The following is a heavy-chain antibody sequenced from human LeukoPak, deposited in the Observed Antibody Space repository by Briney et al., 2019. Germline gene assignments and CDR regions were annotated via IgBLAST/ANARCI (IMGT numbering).Heavy chain of an antibody. CDR2: LYSDGART. Sequence: GGSLRLSCATSGFTVSSSFSSWVRQAPGKGLEWLSILYSDGARTQYADSAKGRFTISRDNSKNTLYLQMNSLRAEDTALYYCARLISGSYHLYFDDWGLGTLVTVSS. CDR1: GFTVSSSF. D-gene: IGHD3-10*01. CDR3: ARLISGSYHLYFDD. V-gene: IGHV3-66*01. J-gene: IGHJ4*02.